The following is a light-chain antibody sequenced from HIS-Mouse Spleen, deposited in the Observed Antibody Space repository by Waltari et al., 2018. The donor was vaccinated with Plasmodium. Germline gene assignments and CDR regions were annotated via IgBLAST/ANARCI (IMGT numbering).Light chain of an antibody. CDR2: RDS. CDR3: QVWDSSTANVV. CDR1: NIGRKH. J-gene: IGLJ2*01. V-gene: IGLV3-9*01. Sequence: SYELTQPLPVSVALGQTARITCGGNNIGRKHMHWYQQKPGQAPVLVIYRDSNRPSGIPERFSGSNSGNTATLTISRAQAGDEADYYCQVWDSSTANVVFGGGTKLTVL.